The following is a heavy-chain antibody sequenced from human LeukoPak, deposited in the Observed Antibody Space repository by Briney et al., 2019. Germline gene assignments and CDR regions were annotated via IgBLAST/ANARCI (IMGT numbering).Heavy chain of an antibody. CDR1: GLSVSGNY. CDR2: IYSDGKT. V-gene: IGHV3-66*01. J-gene: IGHJ4*02. CDR3: TYGDYPLTY. Sequence: GGSLRLSCTASGLSVSGNYWHWVRQAPGKALEWVSIIYSDGKTLYTKSVKGRFTFSRDKSKNTFYLQMNSLRAEDTAVYFCTYGDYPLTYWGQGTLVTVSS. D-gene: IGHD4-17*01.